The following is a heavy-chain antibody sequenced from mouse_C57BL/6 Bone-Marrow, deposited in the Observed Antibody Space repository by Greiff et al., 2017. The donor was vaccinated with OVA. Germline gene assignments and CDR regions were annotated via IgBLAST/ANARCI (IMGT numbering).Heavy chain of an antibody. CDR3: TTITTVVVPGDY. Sequence: VQLQQSGAELVRPGASVKLSCTASGFNIKDDYMHWVKQRPEQGLEWIGWIDPENGDTEYASKVQGKATITADTSSNTAYLQLSSLTSEDTAVYYCTTITTVVVPGDYWGQGTTLTVSS. J-gene: IGHJ2*01. CDR2: IDPENGDT. CDR1: GFNIKDDY. V-gene: IGHV14-4*01. D-gene: IGHD1-1*01.